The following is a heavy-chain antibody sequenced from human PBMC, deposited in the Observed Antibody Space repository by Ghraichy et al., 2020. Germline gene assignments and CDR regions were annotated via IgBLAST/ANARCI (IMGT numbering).Heavy chain of an antibody. J-gene: IGHJ4*02. CDR2: IYHSGST. CDR1: GGSISSGDYS. D-gene: IGHD3-22*01. V-gene: IGHV4-30-2*01. Sequence: SETLSLTCTVSGGSISSGDYSWSWIRQPPGKGLEWIGYIYHSGSTYYNPSLKSRVTISVDRSKNQFSLNLNSVTAADTAVYYCARATNYYDNSGYYFYYFDYWGQGTLVTVSS. CDR3: ARATNYYDNSGYYFYYFDY.